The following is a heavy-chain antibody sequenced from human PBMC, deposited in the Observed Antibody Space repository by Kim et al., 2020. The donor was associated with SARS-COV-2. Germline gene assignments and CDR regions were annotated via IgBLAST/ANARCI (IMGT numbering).Heavy chain of an antibody. CDR3: ARHDGPGSSSWLTDYYYYYGMDV. CDR2: IYPGDSDT. Sequence: GESLKISCKGSGYRFTSYWIGWVRQMPGKGLEWMGIIYPGDSDTRYSPSFQGQVTISADKSISTAYLQWSSLKASDTAMYYCARHDGPGSSSWLTDYYYYYGMDVWGQGTTVTVSS. J-gene: IGHJ6*02. CDR1: GYRFTSYW. D-gene: IGHD6-13*01. V-gene: IGHV5-51*01.